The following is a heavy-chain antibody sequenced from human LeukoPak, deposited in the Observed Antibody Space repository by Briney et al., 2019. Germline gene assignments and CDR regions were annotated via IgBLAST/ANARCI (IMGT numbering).Heavy chain of an antibody. Sequence: SETLSLTCTVSGGSISSSIYYWGWIRQPPGKGLEWLGNIYHSGNTYYNPSLKSRVTISVDTSKNQFSLKLSSVTAADTAVYYCARLGSWFDPWGQGTLVTVSS. CDR1: GGSISSSIYY. V-gene: IGHV4-39*01. D-gene: IGHD2-2*03. J-gene: IGHJ5*02. CDR2: IYHSGNT. CDR3: ARLGSWFDP.